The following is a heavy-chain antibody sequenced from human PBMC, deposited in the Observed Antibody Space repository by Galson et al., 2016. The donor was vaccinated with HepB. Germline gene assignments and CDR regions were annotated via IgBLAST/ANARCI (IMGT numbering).Heavy chain of an antibody. Sequence: PALVKPTQTLTLTCTFSGFSLTNGGVGVGWIRQPPGKALEWLALIYWDDDKRYSPSLKNRLTITKDTSKNQVVLVMANMDPVDTGTYYCARSLGTAIFDYWGQGSRVRVSS. V-gene: IGHV2-5*02. CDR2: IYWDDDK. D-gene: IGHD1-7*01. CDR1: GFSLTNGGVG. J-gene: IGHJ4*02. CDR3: ARSLGTAIFDY.